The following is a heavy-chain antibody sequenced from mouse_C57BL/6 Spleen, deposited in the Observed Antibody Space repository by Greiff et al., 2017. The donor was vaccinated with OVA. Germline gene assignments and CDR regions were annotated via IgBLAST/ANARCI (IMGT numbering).Heavy chain of an antibody. CDR1: GFTFSSYA. Sequence: EVQVVESGGGLVKPGGSLKLSCAASGFTFSSYAMSWVRQTPEKRLEWVATISDGGSYTYYPDNVKGRFTISRDNAKNNLYLQMSHLKSEDTAMYYCARDRRTWTLDYWGQGTTLTVSS. CDR3: ARDRRTWTLDY. J-gene: IGHJ2*01. V-gene: IGHV5-4*01. CDR2: ISDGGSYT.